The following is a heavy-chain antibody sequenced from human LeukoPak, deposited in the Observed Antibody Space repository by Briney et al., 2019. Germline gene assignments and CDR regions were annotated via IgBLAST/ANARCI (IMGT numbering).Heavy chain of an antibody. CDR2: VKSKTDGGTT. J-gene: IGHJ4*02. CDR1: GFTFSNAW. CDR3: ATGSSSWYFNYFDY. V-gene: IGHV3-15*01. D-gene: IGHD6-13*01. Sequence: AGGSLRLSCAASGFTFSNAWMSWVRQAPGKGLEWVGRVKSKTDGGTTDYAAPVKGRLTISRDDSKNMLYLQMNSLKTEDTAVYYCATGSSSWYFNYFDYWGQGXLVTVSS.